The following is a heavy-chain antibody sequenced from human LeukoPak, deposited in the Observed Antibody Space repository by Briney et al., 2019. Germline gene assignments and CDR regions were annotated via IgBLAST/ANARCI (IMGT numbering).Heavy chain of an antibody. Sequence: ASVKVSCKVSGYTLTELSMHWVRQAPGKGLEWMGGFDPEDGETIYAQKFQGRVTMTEDTSTDTAYMELSSLRSEDTAVYYCAREDDILTGYRARKGTHFDYWGQGILVTVSS. J-gene: IGHJ4*02. CDR2: FDPEDGET. V-gene: IGHV1-24*01. CDR3: AREDDILTGYRARKGTHFDY. D-gene: IGHD3-9*01. CDR1: GYTLTELS.